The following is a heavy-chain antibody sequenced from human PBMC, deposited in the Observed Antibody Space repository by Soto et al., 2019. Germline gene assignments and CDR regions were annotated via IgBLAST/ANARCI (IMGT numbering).Heavy chain of an antibody. J-gene: IGHJ4*02. Sequence: QVQLEQSGPEMRKPGASVKVSCKASNYTFIHYGITWVRQAPGQGLEWLGWVSPYNGDTHYAQNLQDRVAMTTDTSTTTAYLELRSLRSDDTAIYYGARDAFGVAGLDYWGQGTLVTVS. V-gene: IGHV1-18*01. CDR2: VSPYNGDT. D-gene: IGHD3-3*01. CDR3: ARDAFGVAGLDY. CDR1: NYTFIHYG.